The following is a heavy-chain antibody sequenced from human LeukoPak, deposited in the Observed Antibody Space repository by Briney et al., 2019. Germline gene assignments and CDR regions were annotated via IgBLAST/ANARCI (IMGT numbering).Heavy chain of an antibody. D-gene: IGHD2-8*01. V-gene: IGHV5-51*01. CDR3: ARRAETPNGVCCLFDY. CDR2: SYPGDSDI. J-gene: IGHJ4*02. Sequence: GESLKISCKGSGYTFSSSWIGWVRQMPGKGLEWMGVSYPGDSDIRYSPSFQGQVTISADKSISTAYVQWSSLKASDTAMYYCARRAETPNGVCCLFDYWGQGTLVTASS. CDR1: GYTFSSSW.